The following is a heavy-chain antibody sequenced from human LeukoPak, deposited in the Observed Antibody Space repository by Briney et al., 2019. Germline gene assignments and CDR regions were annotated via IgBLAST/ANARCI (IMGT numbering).Heavy chain of an antibody. CDR2: IYYSGST. J-gene: IGHJ4*02. Sequence: SQTLSLTCTVSGGSISSGGCYWSWVRQHPGKGLEWIGYIYYSGSTYYNPSLKSRVTISVDTSKNQFSLKLSAVTAADTAVYYCARGGTYSYGHFVYWGQGTLVTVSS. V-gene: IGHV4-31*03. CDR3: ARGGTYSYGHFVY. D-gene: IGHD5-18*01. CDR1: GGSISSGGCY.